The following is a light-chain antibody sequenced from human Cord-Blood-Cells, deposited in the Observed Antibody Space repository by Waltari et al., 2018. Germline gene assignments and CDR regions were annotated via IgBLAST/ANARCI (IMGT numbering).Light chain of an antibody. CDR2: EVS. Sequence: QSALTQPPSASGSPGQSVTISCTGTSSDVGGYNYVSWYQQHPGKAPKLMIYEVSKRPSGVPDRFSGSKSCNTASLTVSGRQAEDEADYYCSSYAGSNNLVFGGGTKLTVL. CDR3: SSYAGSNNLV. V-gene: IGLV2-8*01. CDR1: SSDVGGYNY. J-gene: IGLJ2*01.